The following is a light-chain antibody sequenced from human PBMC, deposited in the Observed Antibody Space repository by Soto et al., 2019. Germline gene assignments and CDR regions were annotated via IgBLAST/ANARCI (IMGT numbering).Light chain of an antibody. J-gene: IGKJ5*01. CDR1: QTISSSY. CDR3: QQYGSSRKT. V-gene: IGKV3-20*01. Sequence: ETVLTQSPGTLSLSPGERATLSCRASQTISSSYLAWYQQKPGQSPRLLIYGASDRATGIPDRFSGSGSGTEFTLTISRLEPEDFAVYYCQQYGSSRKTFGQGTRLEI. CDR2: GAS.